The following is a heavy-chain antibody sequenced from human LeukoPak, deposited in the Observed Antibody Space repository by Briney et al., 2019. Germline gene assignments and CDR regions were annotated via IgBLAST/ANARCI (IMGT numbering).Heavy chain of an antibody. D-gene: IGHD3-16*02. J-gene: IGHJ5*02. CDR2: IYPDDSDT. CDR1: GYTFTSYW. CDR3: TRHQMLSWFDP. Sequence: GASLEISCKGSGYTFTSYWIGWVRQMPGKGLEWMGIIYPDDSDTRYSPSFRGQVTMSVDTSINTAYLQWSSLKASDTAMYFCTRHQMLSWFDPWGQGTLVTVSS. V-gene: IGHV5-51*01.